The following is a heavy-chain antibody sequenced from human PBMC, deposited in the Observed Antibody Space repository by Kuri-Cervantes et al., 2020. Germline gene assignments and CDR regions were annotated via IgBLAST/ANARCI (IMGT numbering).Heavy chain of an antibody. D-gene: IGHD2-2*01. V-gene: IGHV3-30*03. CDR2: TSSDGNNK. CDR1: GFTFSCCA. J-gene: IGHJ6*03. Sequence: GGSLRLSCEASGFTFSCCAIHWVRQAPGKGLEWVAFTSSDGNNKNYGDSVKGRFTISRDNSKNTLYLQMNSLRAEDTAVYYCARDSAVVPRYYYYYYYMDVWGKGTTVTVSS. CDR3: ARDSAVVPRYYYYYYYMDV.